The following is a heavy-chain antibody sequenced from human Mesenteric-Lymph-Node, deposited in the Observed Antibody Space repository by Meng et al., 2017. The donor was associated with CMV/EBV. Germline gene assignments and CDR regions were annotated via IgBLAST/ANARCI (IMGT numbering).Heavy chain of an antibody. D-gene: IGHD6-13*01. Sequence: SGYTFTSNAMNWLRQAPGQGLEWIGWVDTNTGNPTYAQGFTGRFVFFVDTSVSTAYLQISSLKAEDSAVYYCARDAIAVAGNVGNDDWGQGTLVTVSS. CDR3: ARDAIAVAGNVGNDD. CDR1: GYTFTSNA. J-gene: IGHJ4*02. V-gene: IGHV7-4-1*02. CDR2: VDTNTGNP.